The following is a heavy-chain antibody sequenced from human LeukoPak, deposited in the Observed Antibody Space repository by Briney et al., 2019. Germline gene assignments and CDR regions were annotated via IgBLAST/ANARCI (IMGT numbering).Heavy chain of an antibody. CDR2: ISSSSSYI. D-gene: IGHD5-18*01. CDR1: GFTFSSYS. V-gene: IGHV3-21*01. CDR3: ARATRGYSYGPFDY. Sequence: PGGSLRLSCAASGFTFSSYSMNWVRQAPGKGLEWVSSISSSSSYIYYADSVKGRFTISRDNAKNSLYLQMNSLRAEDTAVYYCARATRGYSYGPFDYWGQGTLVTVSS. J-gene: IGHJ4*02.